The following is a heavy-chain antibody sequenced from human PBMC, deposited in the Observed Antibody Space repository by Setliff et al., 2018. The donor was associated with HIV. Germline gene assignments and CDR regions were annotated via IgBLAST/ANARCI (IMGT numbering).Heavy chain of an antibody. CDR2: IIPIFGTA. Sequence: SVKVSCKTSGGTLNSYAISWVRQAPGQGLEWMGGIIPIFGTANYAQKFQGSVTITADESTSTAYMELTGLRSEDTAVYYCATGPTMVTSKGFWFFDLWGRGTLVTVSS. V-gene: IGHV1-69*13. D-gene: IGHD4-17*01. CDR3: ATGPTMVTSKGFWFFDL. J-gene: IGHJ2*01. CDR1: GGTLNSYA.